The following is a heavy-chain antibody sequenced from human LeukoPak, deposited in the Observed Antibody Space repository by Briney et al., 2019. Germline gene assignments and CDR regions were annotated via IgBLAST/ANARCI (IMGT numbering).Heavy chain of an antibody. CDR2: INHSGST. D-gene: IGHD6-13*01. J-gene: IGHJ4*02. Sequence: SETLSLTCAVYGGSFSGYYWSWIRQPPGKGLEWIGEINHSGSTNYNPSLKSRVTISVDTSKNQFSLKLSSVTAADTAVYYCARVAEAAAFDYWGQGTLVTVSS. CDR3: ARVAEAAAFDY. CDR1: GGSFSGYY. V-gene: IGHV4-34*01.